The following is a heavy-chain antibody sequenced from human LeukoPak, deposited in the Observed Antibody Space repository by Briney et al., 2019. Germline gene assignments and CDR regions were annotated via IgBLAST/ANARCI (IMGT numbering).Heavy chain of an antibody. V-gene: IGHV3-23*01. CDR3: AKVLRVTGYFDY. CDR1: GFTFSSYA. CDR2: ISGSGGST. Sequence: PGGSLRLSCAASGFTFSSYAMSWIRQAPGKGLEWVSAISGSGGSTYYADSVKGRFTISRDNSKNTLYLQMNSLRAEDTAVYFCAKVLRVTGYFDYWGQGTLVTVSS. D-gene: IGHD2-21*02. J-gene: IGHJ4*02.